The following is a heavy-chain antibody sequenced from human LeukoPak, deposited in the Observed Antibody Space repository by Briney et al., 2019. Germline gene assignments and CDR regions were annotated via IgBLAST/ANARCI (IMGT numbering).Heavy chain of an antibody. Sequence: GGSLRLSCAASGFTFSSYSMNWVRQAPGKGLEWVSSVCSSSSYIYYADSVKGRFTISRDNAKNSLYLQMNSLRAEDTAVYYCARDHCSSTSCLNYYYYYGMDVWGQGTTVTVSS. D-gene: IGHD2-2*01. CDR2: VCSSSSYI. J-gene: IGHJ6*02. CDR1: GFTFSSYS. CDR3: ARDHCSSTSCLNYYYYYGMDV. V-gene: IGHV3-21*01.